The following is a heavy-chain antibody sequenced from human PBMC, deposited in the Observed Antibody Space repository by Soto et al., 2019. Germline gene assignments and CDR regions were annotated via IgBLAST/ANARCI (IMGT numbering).Heavy chain of an antibody. D-gene: IGHD6-19*01. Sequence: GGSLRLSCAASGFTFSNHWMHWVRQAPGKGLVWVSRINSDGRTTTYADSVNGRFTISRDNAKNTTYLQLNSLRAEDSAGEDGAGGYSSGRDFWGKGCLVTV. CDR3: AGGYSSGRDF. J-gene: IGHJ4*02. V-gene: IGHV3-74*01. CDR1: GFTFSNHW. CDR2: INSDGRTT.